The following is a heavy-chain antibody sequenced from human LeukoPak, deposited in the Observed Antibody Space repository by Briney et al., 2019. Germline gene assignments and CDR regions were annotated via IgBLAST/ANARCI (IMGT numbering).Heavy chain of an antibody. Sequence: MSSETLSLTCTVSGGSISSYYWSWIRQPAGKGLEWIGRIYTSGSTNYNPSLKSRVTMSVDTSKNQFSLKLSSVTAADTAVYYCARDVWILTGYYWFDPWGQGTLVTVSS. V-gene: IGHV4-4*07. J-gene: IGHJ5*02. CDR3: ARDVWILTGYYWFDP. CDR2: IYTSGST. D-gene: IGHD3-9*01. CDR1: GGSISSYY.